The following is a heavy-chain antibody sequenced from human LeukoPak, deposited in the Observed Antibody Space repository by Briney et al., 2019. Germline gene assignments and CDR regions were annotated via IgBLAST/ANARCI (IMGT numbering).Heavy chain of an antibody. D-gene: IGHD6-25*01. Sequence: SVKVSCKSSGYTFSGYYMHWARQAPGQGREWMGWINPNSGGKNYAQKLQRRHTKTRDTSISTAYMELSRLRSDDTGVYFCARGRVSGIWFDYWGQGTLVTVSS. CDR3: ARGRVSGIWFDY. CDR1: GYTFSGYY. J-gene: IGHJ4*02. V-gene: IGHV1-2*02. CDR2: INPNSGGK.